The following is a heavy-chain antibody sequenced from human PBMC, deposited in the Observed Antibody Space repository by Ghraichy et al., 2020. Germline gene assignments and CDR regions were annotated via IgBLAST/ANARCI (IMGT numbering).Heavy chain of an antibody. CDR2: IKSKTDGGTT. J-gene: IGHJ5*02. D-gene: IGHD6-13*01. V-gene: IGHV3-15*07. Sequence: GGSLRLSCAASGFTFTNAWMNWVRQAPGKGLEWVGLIKSKTDGGTTDYAAPVKGRFIISRDDSKNMLYLQMNSLKTEDTAVYYCTTDQQQLGVPRFDPWGQGTLVTVSS. CDR3: TTDQQQLGVPRFDP. CDR1: GFTFTNAW.